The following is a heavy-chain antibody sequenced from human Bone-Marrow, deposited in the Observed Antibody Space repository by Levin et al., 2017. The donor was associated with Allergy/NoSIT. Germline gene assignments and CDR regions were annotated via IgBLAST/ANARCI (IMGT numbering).Heavy chain of an antibody. D-gene: IGHD2-15*01. Sequence: GGSLRLSCAASGFTFSNYWMNWVRQAPGKGLEWVAAIKKDGSEIYYADSVKGRFIISRDNAKDSVYLQMNSLRAEDTAVYYCAKDGGWTFDYWGPGTLVTVSS. CDR1: GFTFSNYW. CDR2: IKKDGSEI. J-gene: IGHJ4*02. V-gene: IGHV3-7*01. CDR3: AKDGGWTFDY.